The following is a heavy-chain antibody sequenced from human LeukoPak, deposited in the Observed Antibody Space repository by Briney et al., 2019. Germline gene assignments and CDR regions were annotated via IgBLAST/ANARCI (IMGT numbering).Heavy chain of an antibody. CDR2: IYSGGST. Sequence: PGGSLRLSCAASGFTVSSNYMSWVRQAPGKGLEWASVIYSGGSTYYADSVKGRFTISRDNSKNTLYLQMNSLRAEDTAVYYCARSYCSGGSCYLDAFDIWGQGTMVTVSS. D-gene: IGHD2-15*01. CDR3: ARSYCSGGSCYLDAFDI. J-gene: IGHJ3*02. V-gene: IGHV3-53*01. CDR1: GFTVSSNY.